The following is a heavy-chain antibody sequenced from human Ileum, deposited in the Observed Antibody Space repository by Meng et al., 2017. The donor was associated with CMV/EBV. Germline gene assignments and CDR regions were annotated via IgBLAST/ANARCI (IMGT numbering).Heavy chain of an antibody. J-gene: IGHJ5*02. CDR1: SSNSAA. Sequence: SSNSAAWNWIRQSPSGGLEWLGRTYYKSKWYNDYAVSVRSRITINPDTSKNQFSLHLNSVTPDDTAVYYCARVGYSGDYVKGMFDPWGQGTLVTVSS. CDR3: ARVGYSGDYVKGMFDP. D-gene: IGHD4-17*01. CDR2: TYYKSKWYN. V-gene: IGHV6-1*01.